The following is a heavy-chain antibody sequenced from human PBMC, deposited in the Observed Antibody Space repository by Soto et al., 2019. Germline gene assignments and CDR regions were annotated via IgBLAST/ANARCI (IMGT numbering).Heavy chain of an antibody. Sequence: GGSLRLSCAASGFTFSSYAMHWVRQAPGKGLEWVAVISYDGSNKYYADSVKGRFTISRDNSKNTLYLQMNSLRAEDTAVYYCVKEGYYYDSSGYYYGWFDPWGQGTLVTVSS. CDR2: ISYDGSNK. CDR1: GFTFSSYA. J-gene: IGHJ5*02. V-gene: IGHV3-30-3*01. D-gene: IGHD3-22*01. CDR3: VKEGYYYDSSGYYYGWFDP.